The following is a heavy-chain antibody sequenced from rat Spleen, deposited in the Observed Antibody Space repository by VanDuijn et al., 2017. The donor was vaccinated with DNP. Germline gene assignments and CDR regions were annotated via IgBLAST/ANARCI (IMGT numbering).Heavy chain of an antibody. CDR2: ITSSGSDS. J-gene: IGHJ2*01. V-gene: IGHV5-31*01. CDR3: ARHVEWHYFDH. D-gene: IGHD1-12*01. CDR1: GFTFNNYW. Sequence: EVQLVESGGDLVQPGRSLKVSCVASGFTFNNYWMNWTRQVPGKGLEWVASITSSGSDSYYPYSVKGRFTISRDNAESTLYLQMNSLRSEDMATYYCARHVEWHYFDHWGQGVMVTVSS.